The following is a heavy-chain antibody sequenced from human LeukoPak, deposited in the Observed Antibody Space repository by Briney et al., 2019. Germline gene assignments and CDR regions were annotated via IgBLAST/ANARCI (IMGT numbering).Heavy chain of an antibody. Sequence: PGGSLRLSCAASGFTFSSYEMNWVRQAPGKGLEWVSYISSSGGTISYADSVKGRFTISRDNAKNSLYLQMNSLRAEDTAIYYCAGSGQHLFDFWGQGTLVTVSS. V-gene: IGHV3-48*03. J-gene: IGHJ4*02. CDR2: ISSSGGTI. CDR1: GFTFSSYE. D-gene: IGHD6-13*01. CDR3: AGSGQHLFDF.